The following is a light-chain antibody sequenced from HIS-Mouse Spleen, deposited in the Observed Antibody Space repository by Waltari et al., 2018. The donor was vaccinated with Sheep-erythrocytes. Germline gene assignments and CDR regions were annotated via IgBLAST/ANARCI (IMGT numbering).Light chain of an antibody. V-gene: IGKV3-11*01. CDR1: QSVSSY. Sequence: EIVLTQSPATLSLSQGKRATPSCRASQSVSSYLAWYQQKPGQAPRLLFYDASNRATGIPVRFSGSGSGTYITLTSSSLEPEFFAVYYCQQRSNWYTFGQGTKLEIK. J-gene: IGKJ2*01. CDR3: QQRSNWYT. CDR2: DAS.